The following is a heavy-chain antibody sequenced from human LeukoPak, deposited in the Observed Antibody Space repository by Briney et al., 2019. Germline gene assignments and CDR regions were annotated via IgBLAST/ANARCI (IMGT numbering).Heavy chain of an antibody. CDR1: GGSLSPYY. V-gene: IGHV4-59*08. D-gene: IGHD1-26*01. J-gene: IGHJ1*01. CDR3: ARLDSGDHGNIPH. Sequence: SETLSLTCTVSGGSLSPYYWTWIRQPPGKGLEWIGYIYHTGTTRYNPSLNSRVTISVETSKDQFSLRLNSVTAADTAIYYCARLDSGDHGNIPHWGQGTLVTVSS. CDR2: IYHTGTT.